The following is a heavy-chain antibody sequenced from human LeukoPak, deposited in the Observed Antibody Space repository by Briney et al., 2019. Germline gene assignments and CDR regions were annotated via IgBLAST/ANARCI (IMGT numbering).Heavy chain of an antibody. V-gene: IGHV4-59*01. CDR2: IYYSGST. J-gene: IGHJ4*02. D-gene: IGHD5-18*01. Sequence: PSETLSLTCTVSGGSISSYYLSWIRQPPGKGLEWIGYIYYSGSTNYNPSLKSRVTISVDTSKNQFSLKLSSVTAADTAVYYCARGQDTAMVFDYWGQGTLVTVSS. CDR1: GGSISSYY. CDR3: ARGQDTAMVFDY.